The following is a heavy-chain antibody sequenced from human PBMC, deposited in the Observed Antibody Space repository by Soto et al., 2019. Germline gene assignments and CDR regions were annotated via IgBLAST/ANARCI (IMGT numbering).Heavy chain of an antibody. Sequence: QVQLQESGPGLVKPSQTLSLTCTVSGGSISSGDYYWSWIRQPPGKGLEWIGYIYYSGNTYYNPSLKSRVTISADPSKNQFSLKLSSVPAADTAVYYCARAHSGYDPLDYWGQGALVTVSS. CDR1: GGSISSGDYY. D-gene: IGHD5-12*01. CDR2: IYYSGNT. V-gene: IGHV4-30-4*01. J-gene: IGHJ4*02. CDR3: ARAHSGYDPLDY.